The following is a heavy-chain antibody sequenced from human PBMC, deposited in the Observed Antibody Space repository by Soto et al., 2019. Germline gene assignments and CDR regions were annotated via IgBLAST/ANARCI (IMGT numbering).Heavy chain of an antibody. D-gene: IGHD6-19*01. CDR2: ISGSGGST. CDR3: AKAYGSLGIAVAGSTGAADY. CDR1: GFTFSSYA. J-gene: IGHJ4*02. V-gene: IGHV3-23*01. Sequence: PGGSLRLSCAASGFTFSSYAMSWVRQAPGKGLEWVSAISGSGGSTYYADSVKGRFTISRDNSKNTLYLQMNSLRAEDTAVYYCAKAYGSLGIAVAGSTGAADYWGQGTLVTVSS.